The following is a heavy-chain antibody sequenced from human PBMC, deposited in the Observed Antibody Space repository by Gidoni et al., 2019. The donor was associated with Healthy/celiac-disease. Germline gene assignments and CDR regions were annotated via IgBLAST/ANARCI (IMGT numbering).Heavy chain of an antibody. CDR2: IYSGGST. V-gene: IGHV3-66*02. CDR1: GFTVSSNY. J-gene: IGHJ4*02. CDR3: AREELGYYFDY. Sequence: EVQLVESGGGLVQPGGSLRLSCAASGFTVSSNYMGWVRQAPGKGLEWVSVIYSGGSTYYADSVKGRFTISRDNSKNTLYLQMNSLRAEDTAVYYCAREELGYYFDYWGQGTLVTVSS. D-gene: IGHD1-26*01.